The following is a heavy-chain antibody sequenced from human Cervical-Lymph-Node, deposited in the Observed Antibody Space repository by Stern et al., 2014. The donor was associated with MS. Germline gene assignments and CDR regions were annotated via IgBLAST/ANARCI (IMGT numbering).Heavy chain of an antibody. CDR1: GYTFTDYY. J-gene: IGHJ6*02. CDR2: ISPKNGDT. V-gene: IGHV1-2*02. CDR3: AENMDV. Sequence: VQLVESGAEVKKHGASVTVSCKPSGYTFTDYYIHWLRQAPGQGPEWMGRISPKNGDTNYAPRFQGRVTMTRDTSISIVYLEVTRLRFDDTAVYYCAENMDVWGQGTTVTVSS.